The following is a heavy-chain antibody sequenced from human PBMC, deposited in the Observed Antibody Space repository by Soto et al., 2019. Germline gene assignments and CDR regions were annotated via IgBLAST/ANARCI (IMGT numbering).Heavy chain of an antibody. CDR2: FNPTGDTA. CDR3: ARGGRIVDTGIGYYYYHAMDV. J-gene: IGHJ6*02. V-gene: IGHV1-46*01. CDR1: GYTFTSYY. D-gene: IGHD5-18*01. Sequence: ASVKVSCKASGYTFTSYYIHWVRQARGQGLEWMGIFNPTGDTASYAQKLQGRVTMTRDTSTGTAYMELGSLRSEDTAVYYCARGGRIVDTGIGYYYYHAMDVWGQGTTVTVAS.